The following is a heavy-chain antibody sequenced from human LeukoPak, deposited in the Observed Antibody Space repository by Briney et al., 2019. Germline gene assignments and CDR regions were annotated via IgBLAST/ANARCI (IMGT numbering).Heavy chain of an antibody. CDR2: ISGSGGST. CDR3: AKGGYYYDSSGHFDY. CDR1: GFTFSSHG. D-gene: IGHD3-22*01. J-gene: IGHJ4*02. V-gene: IGHV3-23*01. Sequence: GGTLRLSCAASGFTFSSHGMSWVRQAPGKGLEWVSAISGSGGSTYYADSVKGRFTISRDNSKNTLYLQMNSLRAEDTAVYYCAKGGYYYDSSGHFDYWGQGTLVTVSS.